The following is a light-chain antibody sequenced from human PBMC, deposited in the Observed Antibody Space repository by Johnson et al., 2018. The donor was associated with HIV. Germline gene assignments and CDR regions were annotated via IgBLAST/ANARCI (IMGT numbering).Light chain of an antibody. CDR1: SSNIGNNY. CDR2: KNN. CDR3: ETWDSSLSAC. V-gene: IGLV1-51*02. J-gene: IGLJ1*01. Sequence: QSVLTQPPSVSAAPGQKVTISCSGSSSNIGNNYVSWYQQFPGTSPKLLLYKNNKRPSGIPTRFPGSSSGPSPTLAIPGLQTGDEADYYCETWDSSLSACFGTGTKVTVL.